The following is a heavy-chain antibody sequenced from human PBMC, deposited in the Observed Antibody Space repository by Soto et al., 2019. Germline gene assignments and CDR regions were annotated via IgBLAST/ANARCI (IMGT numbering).Heavy chain of an antibody. J-gene: IGHJ4*01. V-gene: IGHV1-8*01. CDR1: GYTFTSFD. D-gene: IGHD6-6*01. CDR3: ARVEGQLDY. Sequence: QVQLVQSGAELKKPGASVKVACKTSGYTFTSFDISWVRQASGHGLEWMGWMNPNNGDTVFAQKFQGRLSMTRNTSISTAYMELSSLRSDDTAVYYCARVEGQLDYWGQGTLLTVSS. CDR2: MNPNNGDT.